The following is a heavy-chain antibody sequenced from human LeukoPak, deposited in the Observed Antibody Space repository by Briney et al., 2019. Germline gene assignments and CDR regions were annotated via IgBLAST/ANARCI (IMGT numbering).Heavy chain of an antibody. CDR2: VSGSGGGT. J-gene: IGHJ3*02. Sequence: GGSLRLSCAASGVTFSSYAMSWVRQAPGKGLEWVSAVSGSGGGTYYADSVKGRFIISRDNSKNTLYLQMNSLRAEDTAVYYCAKDASIVLMVYATDHDAIDIWGQGTMVTVSS. CDR1: GVTFSSYA. D-gene: IGHD2-8*01. V-gene: IGHV3-23*01. CDR3: AKDASIVLMVYATDHDAIDI.